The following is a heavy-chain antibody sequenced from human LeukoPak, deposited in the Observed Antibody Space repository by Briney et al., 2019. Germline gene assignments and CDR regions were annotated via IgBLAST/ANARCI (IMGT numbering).Heavy chain of an antibody. D-gene: IGHD6-13*01. CDR2: INPSGGRT. J-gene: IGHJ5*02. CDR3: ARVAAAGFAYDKFDP. Sequence: GASVKVSCKASGYTFTSYYMHWVRQAPGQGLEWMGIINPSGGRTTYAQKFQGRVTMTRDTSTSTVYMELSSLRSEDTAVYYCARVAAAGFAYDKFDPWGQGTLVTVSS. CDR1: GYTFTSYY. V-gene: IGHV1-46*01.